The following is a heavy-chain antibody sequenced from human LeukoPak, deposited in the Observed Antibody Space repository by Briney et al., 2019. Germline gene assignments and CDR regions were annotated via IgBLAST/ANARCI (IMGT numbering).Heavy chain of an antibody. V-gene: IGHV3-30*04. CDR1: GFTFSSYA. J-gene: IGHJ4*02. D-gene: IGHD2-15*01. CDR2: ISYDGSNK. Sequence: PGRSLRLSCAASGFTFSSYAMHWVRRAPGKGLEWVAVISYDGSNKYYADSVKGRFTISRDNSKNTLYLQMNSLRAEDTAVYYCAMANCSGGSCYSGYFDYWGQGTLVTVSS. CDR3: AMANCSGGSCYSGYFDY.